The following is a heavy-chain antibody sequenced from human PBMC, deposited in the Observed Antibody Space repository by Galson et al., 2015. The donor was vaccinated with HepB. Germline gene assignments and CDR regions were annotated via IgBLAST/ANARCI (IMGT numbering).Heavy chain of an antibody. D-gene: IGHD6-19*01. CDR1: GFTFSSYG. CDR3: AKGGSGWYGYYYYMDV. CDR2: ISYDGSNK. V-gene: IGHV3-30*18. Sequence: SLRLSCAASGFTFSSYGMHWVRQAPGKGLEWVAVISYDGSNKYYADSVKGRFTISRDNSKNTLYLQMNSLRAEDTAVYYCAKGGSGWYGYYYYMDVWGKGTTVTVSS. J-gene: IGHJ6*03.